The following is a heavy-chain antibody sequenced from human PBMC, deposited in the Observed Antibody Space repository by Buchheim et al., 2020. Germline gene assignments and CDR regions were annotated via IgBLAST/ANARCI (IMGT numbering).Heavy chain of an antibody. J-gene: IGHJ4*02. D-gene: IGHD3-3*01. CDR2: ISYDGSNK. CDR3: ARVVNDFWSGYYAPDLCY. V-gene: IGHV3-30-3*01. Sequence: QVQLVESGGGVVQPGRSLRLSCAASGFTFSSYAMHWVRQAPGKGLEWVAVISYDGSNKYYADSVKGRFTISRDNSKNTPYLQMNSLRAEDTAVYYCARVVNDFWSGYYAPDLCYWGQGTL. CDR1: GFTFSSYA.